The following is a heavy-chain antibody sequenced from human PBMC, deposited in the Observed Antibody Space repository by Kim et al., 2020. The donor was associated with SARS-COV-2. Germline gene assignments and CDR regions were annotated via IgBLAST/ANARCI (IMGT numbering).Heavy chain of an antibody. CDR3: ARAAPSGPNDY. CDR2: T. V-gene: IGHV1-46*01. D-gene: IGHD5-12*01. Sequence: TGSVQKCQGRVTMTRDTSTTTVYMELGSLRSEDTAVYYCARAAPSGPNDYWGQGTLVTVSS. J-gene: IGHJ4*02.